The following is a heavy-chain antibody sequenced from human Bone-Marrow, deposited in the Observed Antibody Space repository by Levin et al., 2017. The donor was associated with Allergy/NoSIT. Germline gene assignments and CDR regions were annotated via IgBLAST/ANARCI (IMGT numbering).Heavy chain of an antibody. CDR2: INTKTGNP. CDR1: GYTFSDYD. V-gene: IGHV7-4-1*02. D-gene: IGHD3-3*01. Sequence: AASVKVSCKASGYTFSDYDLNWVRQAPGQGLEWMGLINTKTGNPTYAQGFTGRFVFSLDTSVSTTYLQITSLKAEDTAVYYCARVRVSAIFGVVIKFFDVWGKGTTVTVSS. J-gene: IGHJ6*04. CDR3: ARVRVSAIFGVVIKFFDV.